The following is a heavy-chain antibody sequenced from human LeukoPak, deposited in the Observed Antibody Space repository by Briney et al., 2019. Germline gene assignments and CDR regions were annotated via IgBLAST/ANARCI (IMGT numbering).Heavy chain of an antibody. D-gene: IGHD4-17*01. CDR3: ARGLRNYGNDY. CDR2: INHSGST. J-gene: IGHJ4*02. CDR1: GGSFSGYY. V-gene: IGHV4-34*01. Sequence: SETLSLTCAVYGGSFSGYYWSWIRQPPGKGLEWIGEINHSGSTNYNPSLKSRVTISADTSKNQFSLKLSSVTAADTAVYYCARGLRNYGNDYWGQGTLVTVSS.